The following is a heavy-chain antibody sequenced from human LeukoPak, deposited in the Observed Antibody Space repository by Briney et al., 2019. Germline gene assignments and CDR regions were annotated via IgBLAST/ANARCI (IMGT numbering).Heavy chain of an antibody. J-gene: IGHJ4*02. CDR1: GFTFTTFR. CDR2: INQDGSDK. Sequence: GGSLRLSCAASGFTFTTFRMSWVRQDPGRGLEWVAIINQDGSDKVYVDSVKGRFTISRDNPKNSLFLQLNSLRAEDTAVYYCARATRSVDYWGQGTLVTVSS. CDR3: ARATRSVDY. V-gene: IGHV3-7*04.